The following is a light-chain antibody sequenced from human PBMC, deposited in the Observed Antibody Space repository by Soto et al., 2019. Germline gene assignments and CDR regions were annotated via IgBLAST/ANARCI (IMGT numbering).Light chain of an antibody. CDR2: SNS. J-gene: IGLJ2*01. V-gene: IGLV1-47*01. CDR3: AAWDDSLSGVV. CDR1: SSNIGSNS. Sequence: QSVLAQPPSASGTPGQSVTISCSGSSSNIGSNSVHWYQQLPGTAPKLLIYSNSQRPSGVPERISGSKSGTSASLAISGLRSEDEADYYCAAWDDSLSGVVFGGGTKVTVL.